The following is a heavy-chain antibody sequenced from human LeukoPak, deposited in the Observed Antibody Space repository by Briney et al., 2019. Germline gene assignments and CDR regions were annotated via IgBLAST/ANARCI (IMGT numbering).Heavy chain of an antibody. CDR3: AKGAGRMVRGADDAFDI. CDR1: GGSISSYY. V-gene: IGHV4-59*01. D-gene: IGHD3-10*01. CDR2: IYYSGST. Sequence: TSETLSLTCTVSGGSISSYYWSWIRQPPGKGLEWIGYIYYSGSTNYNPSLKSRVTISVDTSKNQFSLKLSSVTAADTAVYYCAKGAGRMVRGADDAFDIWGQGTMVTVSS. J-gene: IGHJ3*02.